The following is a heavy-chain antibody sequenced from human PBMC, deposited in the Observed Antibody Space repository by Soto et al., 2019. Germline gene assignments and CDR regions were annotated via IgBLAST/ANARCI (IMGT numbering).Heavy chain of an antibody. CDR2: ISAYNGNT. V-gene: IGHV1-18*01. Sequence: QVQLVQSGAEVKKPGASVKVSCKASGYTFTSYGISWVRQAPGQGLEWMGWISAYNGNTNYAQKLQGRVTMTTDTSRNTAYMARRSRRSDDTGVYYCARKDPPRLTWGQGTLVTVSS. J-gene: IGHJ5*02. CDR3: ARKDPPRLT. CDR1: GYTFTSYG.